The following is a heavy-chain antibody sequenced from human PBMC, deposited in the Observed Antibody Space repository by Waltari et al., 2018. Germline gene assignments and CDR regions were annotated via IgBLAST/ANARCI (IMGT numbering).Heavy chain of an antibody. J-gene: IGHJ6*03. CDR1: GFTFSNYE. V-gene: IGHV3-48*03. Sequence: EVQVVETGGDLVQPGGSLRLSCAASGFTFSNYEMNWVRQAPGKGLEWVSYISNSGSTVYYADSVKGRFTISRDNAKNSLYLEMNNLRAEDTAVYYCARPSTKYYYYYYYMDVWGKGTTVTVS. CDR2: ISNSGSTV. CDR3: ARPSTKYYYYYYYMDV. D-gene: IGHD2-2*01.